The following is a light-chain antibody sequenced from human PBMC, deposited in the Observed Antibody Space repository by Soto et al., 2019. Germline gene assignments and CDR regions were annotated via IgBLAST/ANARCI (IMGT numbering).Light chain of an antibody. CDR3: QQYNTWPPYT. V-gene: IGKV3-15*01. CDR1: QSVSSN. Sequence: DIVMTQSPGTLSLSPGERATLSCRASQSVSSNLAWYQQKPGQAPRLLIYDASTRATGIPARFSGSGSGTDFTLSISSLQSEDFAVYFCQQYNTWPPYTFGQGTKLEIK. CDR2: DAS. J-gene: IGKJ2*01.